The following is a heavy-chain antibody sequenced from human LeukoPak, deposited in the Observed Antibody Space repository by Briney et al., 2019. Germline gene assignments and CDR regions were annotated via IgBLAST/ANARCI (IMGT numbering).Heavy chain of an antibody. CDR2: ITASGDST. V-gene: IGHV3-23*01. D-gene: IGHD1-7*01. CDR3: ARERNSVVDY. CDR1: GFTFSNHV. Sequence: PGGSLRLSCAASGFTFSNHVMIWVRQAPGKGLEWVSGITASGDSTYYADSVEGRFTMSRDNSKNTVYLQMNSLRVDDTAVYYCARERNSVVDYWGQGTLVTVSS. J-gene: IGHJ4*02.